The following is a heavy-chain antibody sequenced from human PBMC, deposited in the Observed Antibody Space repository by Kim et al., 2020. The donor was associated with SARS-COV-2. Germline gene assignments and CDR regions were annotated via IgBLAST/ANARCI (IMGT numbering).Heavy chain of an antibody. CDR2: INHSGST. V-gene: IGHV4-34*01. J-gene: IGHJ6*02. D-gene: IGHD6-6*01. Sequence: SETLSLTCAVYGGSFSGYYWSWIRQPPGKGLEWIGEINHSGSTNYNPSLKSRVTISVDTSKNQFSLKLSSVTAADTAVYYCARAADGWQLVDYYYYYGMDVWGQGTTVTVSS. CDR3: ARAADGWQLVDYYYYYGMDV. CDR1: GGSFSGYY.